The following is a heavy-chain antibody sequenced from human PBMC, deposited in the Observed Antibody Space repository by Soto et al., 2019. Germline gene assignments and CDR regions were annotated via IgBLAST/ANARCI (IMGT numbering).Heavy chain of an antibody. J-gene: IGHJ6*02. V-gene: IGHV3-43*01. CDR3: AKDIEGRIAAVWAYYYYGMDV. CDR2: ISWDGGST. D-gene: IGHD6-13*01. CDR1: GFTFDDYT. Sequence: GGSLRLSCAASGFTFDDYTMHWVRQAPGKGLEWVSLISWDGGSTYYADSVKGRFTISRDNSKNSLYLQMNSLRTEDTALYYCAKDIEGRIAAVWAYYYYGMDVWGQGTTVTVSS.